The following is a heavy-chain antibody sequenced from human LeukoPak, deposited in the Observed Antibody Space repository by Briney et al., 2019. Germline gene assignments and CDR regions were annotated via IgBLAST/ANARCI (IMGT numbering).Heavy chain of an antibody. CDR1: GYTFTSSG. CDR3: AREKAGGWGSYSRSYFDY. Sequence: ASVKVSCKASGYTFTSSGISWVRQAPGQGLEWMGWISAYNGDTNYAQKVQGRVTMTTDTSTSTAYMELRSLRSEDTAVYYCAREKAGGWGSYSRSYFDYWGQGTLVTVSS. V-gene: IGHV1-18*01. D-gene: IGHD1-26*01. CDR2: ISAYNGDT. J-gene: IGHJ4*02.